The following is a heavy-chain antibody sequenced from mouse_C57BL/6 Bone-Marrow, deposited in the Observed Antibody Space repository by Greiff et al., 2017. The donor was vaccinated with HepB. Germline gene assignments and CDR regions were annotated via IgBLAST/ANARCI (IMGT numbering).Heavy chain of an antibody. D-gene: IGHD1-1*01. J-gene: IGHJ3*01. CDR1: GYTFTDYY. V-gene: IGHV1-26*01. CDR3: AREGLYYGSSYEGFAY. Sequence: VQLQQSGPELVKPGASVKISCKASGYTFTDYYMNWVKQSHGKSLEWIGDINPNNGGTSYNQKFKGKATLTVDKSSSTAYMELRSLTSEASAVYYCAREGLYYGSSYEGFAYWGQGTLVTVSA. CDR2: INPNNGGT.